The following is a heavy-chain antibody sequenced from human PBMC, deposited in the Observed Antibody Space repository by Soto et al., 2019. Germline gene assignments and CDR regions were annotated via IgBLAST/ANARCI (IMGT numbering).Heavy chain of an antibody. V-gene: IGHV5-10-1*01. CDR1: GYSFTSYW. D-gene: IGHD2-2*01. Sequence: GESLKISCKGSGYSFTSYWISWVRQMPGKGLEWMERIDPSDSYTNYSPSFQGHVTISADKSISTAYLQWSSLKASDTAMYYCARGVPAAMDYYYYGMDVWGQGTTVTVSS. CDR2: IDPSDSYT. J-gene: IGHJ6*02. CDR3: ARGVPAAMDYYYYGMDV.